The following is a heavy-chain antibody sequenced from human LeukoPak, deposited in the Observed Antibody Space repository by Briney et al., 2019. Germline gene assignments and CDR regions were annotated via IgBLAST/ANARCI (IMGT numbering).Heavy chain of an antibody. CDR2: IYNSGST. D-gene: IGHD6-13*01. CDR3: ARDSSSWYGGWFDP. Sequence: KPSETLSLTCTVSGGSISSYYWSWIRQPAGKGLEWIGHIYNSGSTNYNPSLKGRVTMSVATSKNQFSLHLSSVTAADTAVYYCARDSSSWYGGWFDPWGQGTLVTVSS. J-gene: IGHJ5*02. CDR1: GGSISSYY. V-gene: IGHV4-4*07.